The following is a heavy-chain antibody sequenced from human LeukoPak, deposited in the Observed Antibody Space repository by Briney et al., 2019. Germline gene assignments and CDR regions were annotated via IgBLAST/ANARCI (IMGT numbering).Heavy chain of an antibody. V-gene: IGHV3-53*01. D-gene: IGHD6-13*01. CDR3: ARDTAAGNY. CDR2: IYSGGST. CDR1: GFTFSSFA. J-gene: IGHJ4*02. Sequence: GGSLRLSCVASGFTFSSFAMSWVRQAPGKGLEWVSVIYSGGSTYYADSVKGRFTISRDNSKNTLYLQMNSLRAEDTAVYYCARDTAAGNYWGQGTLVTVSS.